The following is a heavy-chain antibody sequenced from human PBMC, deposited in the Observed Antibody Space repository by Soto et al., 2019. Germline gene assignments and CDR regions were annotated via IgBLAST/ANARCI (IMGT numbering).Heavy chain of an antibody. Sequence: PSATLSLTCTVSGGSISSSSYYWGWIRQPPGKGLEWIGSIYYSGNTYYNPSLKSRVTISVDTAKNQFSLKLSSVTAADTAVYYCARQYYFGSGSYYNRPCDFWGQGTLVTVS. CDR1: GGSISSSSYY. J-gene: IGHJ4*02. V-gene: IGHV4-39*01. D-gene: IGHD3-10*01. CDR2: IYYSGNT. CDR3: ARQYYFGSGSYYNRPCDF.